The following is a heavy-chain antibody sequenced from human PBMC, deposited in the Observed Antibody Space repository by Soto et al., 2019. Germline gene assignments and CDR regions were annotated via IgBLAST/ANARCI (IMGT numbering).Heavy chain of an antibody. CDR3: ARDREGYSGLDYPAY. J-gene: IGHJ4*02. Sequence: QVQLAASGGGVVQPGRSLRLSCAASGLTFSRYAMHWVRQAPGKGLEWVAIISYGGSNKYYADSVRGRFTISRDNSNNTLYRQLNSLRAEDTAVSYCARDREGYSGLDYPAYWGQGTLITVSS. D-gene: IGHD5-12*01. CDR1: GLTFSRYA. CDR2: ISYGGSNK. V-gene: IGHV3-30-3*01.